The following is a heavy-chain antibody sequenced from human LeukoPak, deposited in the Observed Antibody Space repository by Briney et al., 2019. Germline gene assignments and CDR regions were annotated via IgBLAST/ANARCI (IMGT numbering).Heavy chain of an antibody. D-gene: IGHD5-12*01. Sequence: SETLSLTCTVSGGSISSSSYYWDWIRQPPGKGLEWIGSIYYSGSTYYNPSLKSRVTISVDTSKNQFSLKLSSVTAADTAVYYCARQEGYSGYDPFDYWGQGTLVTVSS. CDR2: IYYSGST. V-gene: IGHV4-39*01. J-gene: IGHJ4*02. CDR1: GGSISSSSYY. CDR3: ARQEGYSGYDPFDY.